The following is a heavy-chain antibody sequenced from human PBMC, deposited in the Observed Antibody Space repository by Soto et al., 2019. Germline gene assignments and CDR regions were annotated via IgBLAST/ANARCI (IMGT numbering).Heavy chain of an antibody. CDR1: GFTFSTHW. CDR2: IKEDGSET. Sequence: EVQLVDSGGDLVQPGGSLRLSCAASGFTFSTHWMSWVRQAPGKGLEWVANIKEDGSETYYAEAVRGRFTISRDNAKNSLYLQMNGLRVEGTALYYCAEDGRWGQGTLVTVSS. V-gene: IGHV3-7*05. CDR3: AEDGR. J-gene: IGHJ4*02.